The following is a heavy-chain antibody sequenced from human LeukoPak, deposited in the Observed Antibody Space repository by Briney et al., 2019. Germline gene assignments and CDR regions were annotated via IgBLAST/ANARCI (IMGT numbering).Heavy chain of an antibody. CDR2: ISSSSSYI. V-gene: IGHV3-21*01. J-gene: IGHJ3*02. CDR3: ASQLPYRGYSYGRPGYAFDI. CDR1: GFTFSSYS. Sequence: GGSLRLSCAASGFTFSSYSMNWVRQAPGKGLEWVSSISSSSSYIYYADSVKGRFTISRDNAKNSLYLQMNSLRAEDTAVYYCASQLPYRGYSYGRPGYAFDIWGQGTMVTVSS. D-gene: IGHD5-18*01.